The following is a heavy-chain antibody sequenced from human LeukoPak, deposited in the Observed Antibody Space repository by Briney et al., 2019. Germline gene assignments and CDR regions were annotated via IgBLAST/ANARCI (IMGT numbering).Heavy chain of an antibody. CDR2: INPSVGST. Sequence: IINPSVGSTSYAQKFQGRVTMTRDTATSTVYMELSSLRSEDTAVYYCARGGHYYYYYMDVWGKGTTVTVSS. D-gene: IGHD3-10*01. V-gene: IGHV1-46*03. CDR3: ARGGHYYYYYMDV. J-gene: IGHJ6*03.